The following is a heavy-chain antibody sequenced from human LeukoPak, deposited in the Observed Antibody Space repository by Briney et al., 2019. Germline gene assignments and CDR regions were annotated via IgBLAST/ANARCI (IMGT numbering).Heavy chain of an antibody. CDR3: ARESRTTISPKLDY. Sequence: GGSLRLSCAASGFTFSSYSMNWVRQAPGKGLEWVSSISSSSSYIYYAASVKGRSTISRDNAKNSLYLQMNSLRAEDTAVYYCARESRTTISPKLDYWGQGTLVTVSS. CDR1: GFTFSSYS. J-gene: IGHJ4*02. V-gene: IGHV3-21*01. CDR2: ISSSSSYI. D-gene: IGHD5-24*01.